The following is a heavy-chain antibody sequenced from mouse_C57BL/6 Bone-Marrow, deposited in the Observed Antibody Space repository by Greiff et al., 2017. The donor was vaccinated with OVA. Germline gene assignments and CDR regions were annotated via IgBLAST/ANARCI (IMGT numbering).Heavy chain of an antibody. CDR2: IDPENGDT. CDR3: TTEGAY. Sequence: EVKLKQSGAELVRPGASVKLSCTASGFNIKDDYLHWVKQRPEQGLEWIGWIDPENGDTEYASKFQGQATITADTSSNTAYLQLSSLTSEDTAVYYCTTEGAYWGQGTLVTVSA. V-gene: IGHV14-4*01. J-gene: IGHJ3*01. CDR1: GFNIKDDY.